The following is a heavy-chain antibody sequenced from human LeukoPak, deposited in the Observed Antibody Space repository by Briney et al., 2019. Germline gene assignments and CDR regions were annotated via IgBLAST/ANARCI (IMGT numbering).Heavy chain of an antibody. Sequence: SGGSLRLSCAASGFTFSSYSMTWVRQAPGKGLEWVSYISSSSSTIYYADSVKGRFTISRDNAKNSLYLQMNSLRAEDTAVYYCARVGAMNDYSNYGIDYWGQGTLVTVSS. J-gene: IGHJ4*02. CDR2: ISSSSSTI. CDR1: GFTFSSYS. CDR3: ARVGAMNDYSNYGIDY. D-gene: IGHD4-11*01. V-gene: IGHV3-48*01.